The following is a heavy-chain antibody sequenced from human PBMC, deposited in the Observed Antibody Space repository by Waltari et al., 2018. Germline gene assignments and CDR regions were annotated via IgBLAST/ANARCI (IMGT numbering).Heavy chain of an antibody. CDR1: GGSISSYY. Sequence: QVQLQESGPGLVKPSETLSLTCTVSGGSISSYYWSWIRQPPGKGLEWSGYNDSSGGTNYNPSLKSRVTISVDTSKNQFSLKLGSVTAADTAVYYCAMTPTIFGVAAGWFDPWGQGTLVTVSS. D-gene: IGHD3-3*01. CDR2: NDSSGGT. CDR3: AMTPTIFGVAAGWFDP. J-gene: IGHJ5*02. V-gene: IGHV4-59*08.